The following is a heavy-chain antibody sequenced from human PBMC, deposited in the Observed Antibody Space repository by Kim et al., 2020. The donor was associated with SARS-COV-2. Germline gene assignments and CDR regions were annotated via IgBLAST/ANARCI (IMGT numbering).Heavy chain of an antibody. Sequence: SETLSLTCAVSGGSISSSNWWSWVRQPPGKGLEWIGEIYHSGSTNYNPSLKSRVTISVDKSKNQFSLKLSSVTAADTAVYYCARVAGRCTGGVCYTVGSSGGVYIDYWGQGTLVTVSS. D-gene: IGHD2-8*02. CDR3: ARVAGRCTGGVCYTVGSSGGVYIDY. V-gene: IGHV4-4*02. CDR2: IYHSGST. J-gene: IGHJ4*02. CDR1: GGSISSSNW.